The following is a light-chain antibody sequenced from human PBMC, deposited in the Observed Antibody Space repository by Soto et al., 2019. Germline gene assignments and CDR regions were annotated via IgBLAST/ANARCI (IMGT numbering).Light chain of an antibody. Sequence: QSVLTQPPSASGSPGQSVTISCSGTGGDIGRYDFVSCYQQYPGKVPKLLIYEVDQRPSGVPDRFSGSKSGDRASLTGSGLRPEDEADYHGSADAGCNIVIFGGGTKVTVL. CDR1: GGDIGRYDF. CDR2: EVD. CDR3: SADAGCNIVI. V-gene: IGLV2-8*01. J-gene: IGLJ2*01.